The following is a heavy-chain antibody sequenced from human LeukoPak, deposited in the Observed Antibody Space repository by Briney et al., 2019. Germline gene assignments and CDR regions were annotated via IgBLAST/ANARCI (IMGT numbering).Heavy chain of an antibody. CDR3: ARACGGDCYEFDAFDI. CDR1: GYTFTSYE. J-gene: IGHJ3*02. V-gene: IGHV1-8*01. CDR2: MKPNSGNT. Sequence: ASVKVSCKASGYTFTSYEIHWVRQATGQGLEWMGWMKPNSGNTAYAQKFQGRVTMTRDMSTSTVYMELSSLRSEDTAVYYCARACGGDCYEFDAFDIWGQGTMVTVSS. D-gene: IGHD2-21*02.